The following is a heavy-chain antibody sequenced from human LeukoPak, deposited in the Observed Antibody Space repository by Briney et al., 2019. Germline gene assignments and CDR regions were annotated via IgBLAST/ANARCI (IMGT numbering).Heavy chain of an antibody. CDR1: GFTFTRHG. D-gene: IGHD1-14*01. CDR2: IWYDGSDK. CDR3: ARDITSHYFDY. Sequence: GRSLRLSCSASGFTFTRHGMHWVRQAPGKGLEWVAVIWYDGSDKYYTDSVKGRFTISRDNSRNTLHLQMNSLRVEDTAIYYCARDITSHYFDYCGQGALVTVSS. J-gene: IGHJ4*02. V-gene: IGHV3-33*01.